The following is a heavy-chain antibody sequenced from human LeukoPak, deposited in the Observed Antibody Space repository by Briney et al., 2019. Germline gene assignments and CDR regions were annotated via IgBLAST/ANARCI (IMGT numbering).Heavy chain of an antibody. CDR2: IYTSGST. Sequence: PSQTLSLTCTVSGGSISSGSYYWSWIRQPAGKGLEWIGRIYTSGSTNYNPSLKSRVTISVDTSKNQFSLKLSSVTAADTAVYYCARAITIFVVDPFDYWGQGTLVTVSS. D-gene: IGHD3-3*01. J-gene: IGHJ4*02. CDR1: GGSISSGSYY. CDR3: ARAITIFVVDPFDY. V-gene: IGHV4-61*02.